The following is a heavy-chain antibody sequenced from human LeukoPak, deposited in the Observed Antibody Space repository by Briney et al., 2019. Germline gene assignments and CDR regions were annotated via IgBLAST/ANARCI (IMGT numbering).Heavy chain of an antibody. V-gene: IGHV3-30*02. Sequence: GGSLRLSCAASGFTFSSYGMHWVCQAPGKGLEWVAFIRYDGSNKYYADSVKGRFTISRDNSKNTLYLQMNSLRAEDTAVYYCAKDQSSSGWYFGYWGQGTLVTVSS. CDR1: GFTFSSYG. D-gene: IGHD6-19*01. CDR3: AKDQSSSGWYFGY. J-gene: IGHJ4*02. CDR2: IRYDGSNK.